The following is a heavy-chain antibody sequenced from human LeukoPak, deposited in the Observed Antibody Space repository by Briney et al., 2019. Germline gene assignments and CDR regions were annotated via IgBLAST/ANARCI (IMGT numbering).Heavy chain of an antibody. D-gene: IGHD1-26*01. Sequence: GGSLRLSCAASGFTVSSNYMSWVRQAPGKGLEWVSVIYSGGSTYYADSVKGRFTISRDNSKNTLYLQMNGLRAEDTAVYYCAKVAEVGATGYYYYMDVWGKGTTVTISS. V-gene: IGHV3-66*01. J-gene: IGHJ6*03. CDR1: GFTVSSNY. CDR3: AKVAEVGATGYYYYMDV. CDR2: IYSGGST.